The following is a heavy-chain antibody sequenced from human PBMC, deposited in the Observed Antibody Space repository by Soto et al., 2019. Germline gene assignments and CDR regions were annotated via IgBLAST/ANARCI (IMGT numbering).Heavy chain of an antibody. CDR3: ARDSPPVDY. CDR2: ISAYNGNT. J-gene: IGHJ4*02. Sequence: QVQLVQSGAEVKKPGASVKVSCKASGYTFTSYGISWVRQAPGQGLEGMGWISAYNGNTKYAKKHKGRGTMTTDTYTSTAYMELRSLRSDDTAVYYCARDSPPVDYWGQGTLVTVSS. V-gene: IGHV1-18*01. CDR1: GYTFTSYG.